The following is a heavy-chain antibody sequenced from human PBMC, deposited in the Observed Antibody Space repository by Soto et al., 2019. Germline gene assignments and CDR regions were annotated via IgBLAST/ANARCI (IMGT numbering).Heavy chain of an antibody. CDR2: IYYTGNT. D-gene: IGHD3-22*01. CDR3: ERLSTWLLLSDY. Sequence: TSETQSVTGTVSCGSISNLNYFWGWIHQPPGKGLERIGSIYYTGNTYYNPSLNSRVTVSVDTSKIQFSLILGSVTAADTAVYFCERLSTWLLLSDYWRQGTLVTVSS. V-gene: IGHV4-39*01. CDR1: CGSISNLNYF. J-gene: IGHJ4*02.